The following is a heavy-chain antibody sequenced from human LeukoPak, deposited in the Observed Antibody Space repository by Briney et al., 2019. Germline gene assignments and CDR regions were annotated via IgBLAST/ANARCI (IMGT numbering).Heavy chain of an antibody. CDR1: GFTFSSYS. V-gene: IGHV3-48*04. CDR2: ISSSGSTI. Sequence: GGSLRLSCAASGFTFSSYSMNWVRQAPGKGLEWVSYISSSGSTIYYADSVKGRFTISRDNAKNSLYLQMNSLRAEDTAVYYCARDPYYGDYVVWGQGTLVTVSS. J-gene: IGHJ4*02. D-gene: IGHD4-17*01. CDR3: ARDPYYGDYVV.